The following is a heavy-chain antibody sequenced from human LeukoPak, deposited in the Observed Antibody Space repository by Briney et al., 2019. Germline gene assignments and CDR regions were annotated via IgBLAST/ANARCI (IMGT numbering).Heavy chain of an antibody. V-gene: IGHV4-59*01. J-gene: IGHJ4*02. CDR1: GGSISSYY. Sequence: SETLSLTCTVSGGSISSYYWRWLRQPPGKGLEWVGYIYDSGSTNYNPSLKRRVSISVVPSKNQFSLKLSSVTAAGTAVYYCARHLGYSGDYWGQGTLVTVSS. D-gene: IGHD5-12*01. CDR3: ARHLGYSGDY. CDR2: IYDSGST.